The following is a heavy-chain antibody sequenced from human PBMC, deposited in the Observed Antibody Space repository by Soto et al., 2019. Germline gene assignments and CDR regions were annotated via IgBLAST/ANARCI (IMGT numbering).Heavy chain of an antibody. J-gene: IGHJ4*02. D-gene: IGHD3-16*02. CDR1: GFTFSTHW. Sequence: GGSLRLSCAASGFTFSTHWMHWVRQAPGKGLVWVSRINGDGSRTTYADSVKGRLTISRDNAKNTLYLQMNNLRVEDTAVYYCAKLRGYRDYWGQGTLVTVSS. V-gene: IGHV3-74*01. CDR2: INGDGSRT. CDR3: AKLRGYRDY.